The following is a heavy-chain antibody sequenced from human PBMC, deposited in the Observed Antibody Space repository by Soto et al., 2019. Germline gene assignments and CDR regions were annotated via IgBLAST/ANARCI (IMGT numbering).Heavy chain of an antibody. J-gene: IGHJ6*03. Sequence: EVQLVESGGGSVQPGESLRLSCAASGFPFSSYWIHWVRQAPGKGLVWVSRIKYDGTITNYADSLKGRLTISRDNAENTVYLQMNSLRVEDTAGCYCIIGAKGGYYVDVWGKGTTVTVSS. V-gene: IGHV3-74*01. D-gene: IGHD6-13*01. CDR1: GFPFSSYW. CDR3: IIGAKGGYYVDV. CDR2: IKYDGTIT.